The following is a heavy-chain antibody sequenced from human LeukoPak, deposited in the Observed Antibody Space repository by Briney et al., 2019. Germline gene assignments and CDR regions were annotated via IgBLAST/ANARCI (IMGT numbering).Heavy chain of an antibody. Sequence: GGSLRLSCAASGFTLVSYWMHWVRQAPGKGLVWVSRINGYGSSTDFADSVKGRFTISRDNAKNTLYLQMNSLRAEDTAVYYCARDAPGNTALDSWGQGTLVTVSS. V-gene: IGHV3-74*01. CDR1: GFTLVSYW. D-gene: IGHD5-18*01. J-gene: IGHJ4*02. CDR2: INGYGSST. CDR3: ARDAPGNTALDS.